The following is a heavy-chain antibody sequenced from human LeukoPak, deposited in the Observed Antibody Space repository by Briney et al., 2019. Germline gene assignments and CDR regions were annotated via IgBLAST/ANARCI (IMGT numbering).Heavy chain of an antibody. CDR1: GFTFSKFW. CDR2: IHPEGNEK. Sequence: PGGSLRLSCAVSGFTFSKFWMSWVRQAPGRGLEWVANIHPEGNEKYHVASVKGRFTISRDKAKNLLFLQMNGLRVEDTAVYYCARGDDFSGDHWGQGTLVTVSP. CDR3: ARGDDFSGDH. J-gene: IGHJ4*02. D-gene: IGHD1-1*01. V-gene: IGHV3-7*04.